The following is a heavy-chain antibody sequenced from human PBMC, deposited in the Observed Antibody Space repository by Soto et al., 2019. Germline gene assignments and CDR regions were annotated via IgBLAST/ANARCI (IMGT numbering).Heavy chain of an antibody. CDR1: GYTFTSYG. CDR3: ARLHSDIVVVVAATREFNWFDP. D-gene: IGHD2-15*01. V-gene: IGHV1-18*04. J-gene: IGHJ5*02. CDR2: ISAYNGNT. Sequence: QVQLVQSGAEVKKPGASVKVSCKASGYTFTSYGISWVRQAPGQGLEWMGWISAYNGNTNYAQKLQGRVTMTTDTSTSTAYMELRSLRSADTAVYYCARLHSDIVVVVAATREFNWFDPWGQGTLVTVSS.